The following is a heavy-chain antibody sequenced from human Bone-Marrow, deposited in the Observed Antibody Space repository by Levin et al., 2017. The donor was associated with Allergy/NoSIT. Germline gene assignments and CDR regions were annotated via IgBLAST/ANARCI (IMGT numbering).Heavy chain of an antibody. Sequence: PGGSLRLSCAASRFTFSIYGMHWVRQAPGKGLEWVAFISYDGVNKYYADSVKGRFTISRDNSKSTLYLHMNSLRTDDTAVYYCAKSGFDSYYYMDVWGKGATVTVSS. D-gene: IGHD5-12*01. CDR2: ISYDGVNK. CDR3: AKSGFDSYYYMDV. V-gene: IGHV3-30*18. CDR1: RFTFSIYG. J-gene: IGHJ6*03.